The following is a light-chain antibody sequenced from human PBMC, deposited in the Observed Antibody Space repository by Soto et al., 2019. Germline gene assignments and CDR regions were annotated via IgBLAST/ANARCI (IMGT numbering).Light chain of an antibody. V-gene: IGLV8-61*01. CDR1: SGSVSTNNY. CDR2: RTN. CDR3: VLYMGHGIWV. Sequence: QTVVTQEPSFSVSPGGTVTLTCALSSGSVSTNNYPSWCQQTPGQPPRTLIFRTNTRSSGVPDRFSGSILGSKAALTITGAQADDESDYYCVLYMGHGIWVFGGGTQLTVL. J-gene: IGLJ3*02.